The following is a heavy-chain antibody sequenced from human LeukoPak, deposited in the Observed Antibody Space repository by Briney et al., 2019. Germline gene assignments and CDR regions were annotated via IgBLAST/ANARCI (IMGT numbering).Heavy chain of an antibody. CDR2: IYYSGST. CDR3: AREDGYNSYYFDY. Sequence: SETLSLTCTVSGGSISSSSYYWGWIRQPPGKGLEWIGSIYYSGSTYYNPSLKSRVTISVDTSKNQFSLKLSSVTAADTAVYYCAREDGYNSYYFDYWGQGTLVTVSS. D-gene: IGHD5-24*01. CDR1: GGSISSSSYY. V-gene: IGHV4-39*07. J-gene: IGHJ4*02.